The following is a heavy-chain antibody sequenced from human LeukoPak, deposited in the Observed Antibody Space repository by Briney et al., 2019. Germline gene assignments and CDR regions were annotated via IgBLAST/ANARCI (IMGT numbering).Heavy chain of an antibody. CDR2: ISYDGSNK. J-gene: IGHJ4*02. D-gene: IGHD6-13*01. CDR1: GFTFSSYA. Sequence: PGRSLRLSCAASGFTFSSYAMHWVRQAPGKGLEWVAVISYDGSNKYYADSVKGRFTISRDNSKNTLYLQMNSLRAEDTAVYYCARLIAAAECFDYWGQGTLVTVSS. V-gene: IGHV3-30*04. CDR3: ARLIAAAECFDY.